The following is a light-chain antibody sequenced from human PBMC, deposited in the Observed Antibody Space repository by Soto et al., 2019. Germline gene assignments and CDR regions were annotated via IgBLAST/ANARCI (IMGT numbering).Light chain of an antibody. CDR3: QQYNNWPPWT. CDR2: GAS. CDR1: QSISNN. Sequence: TQSPCTLSLSPGERATLSCRASQSISNNLVWYQQKPGQAPRLLIYGASTRATGIPARFSGTGSGTDFTLTISSLQSEDFAVYYCQQYNNWPPWTFGQGTKVDIK. J-gene: IGKJ1*01. V-gene: IGKV3-15*01.